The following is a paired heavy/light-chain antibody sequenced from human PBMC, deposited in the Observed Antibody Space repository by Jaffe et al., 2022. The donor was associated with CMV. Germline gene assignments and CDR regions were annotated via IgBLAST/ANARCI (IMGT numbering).Light chain of an antibody. CDR2: DVS. CDR1: SSDVGGYNY. Sequence: QSALTQPASVSGSPGQSITISCTGTSSDVGGYNYVSWYQQHPGKAPKLMIYDVSNRPSGVSNRFSGSKSGNTASLTISGLQAEDEADYYCSSYTSSSTLVFGTGTKVTVL. J-gene: IGLJ1*01. CDR3: SSYTSSSTLV. V-gene: IGLV2-14*03.
Heavy chain of an antibody. V-gene: IGHV3-33*08. J-gene: IGHJ6*03. CDR1: GFTFSSYG. CDR3: ARAEVAGGYYYYYYMDV. CDR2: IWYDGSNK. Sequence: QVQLVESGGGVVQPGRSLRLSCAASGFTFSSYGMHWVRQAPGKGLEWVAVIWYDGSNKYYADSVKGRFTISRDNSKNTLYLQMNSLRAEDTAVYYCARAEVAGGYYYYYYMDVWGKGTTVTVSS.